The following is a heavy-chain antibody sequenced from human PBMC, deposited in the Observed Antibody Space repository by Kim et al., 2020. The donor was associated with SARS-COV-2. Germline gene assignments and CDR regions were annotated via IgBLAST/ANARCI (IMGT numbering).Heavy chain of an antibody. CDR3: AKDPPRNVGGPVLRNYFDY. V-gene: IGHV3-23*01. CDR2: ISGSGGST. CDR1: GFTFSSYA. D-gene: IGHD1-1*01. Sequence: GGSLRLSCAASGFTFSSYAMSWVRQAPGKGLEWVSAISGSGGSTYYADSVKGRFTISRDNSKNTLYLQMNSLRAEDTAVYYCAKDPPRNVGGPVLRNYFDYWGQGTLVTVSS. J-gene: IGHJ4*02.